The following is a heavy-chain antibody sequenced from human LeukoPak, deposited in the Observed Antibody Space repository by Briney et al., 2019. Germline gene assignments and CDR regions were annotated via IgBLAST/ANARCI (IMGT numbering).Heavy chain of an antibody. CDR2: ISSSGGST. CDR1: GFTFSSYA. CDR3: VKERSGGSFDY. J-gene: IGHJ4*02. V-gene: IGHV3-64D*09. D-gene: IGHD1-26*01. Sequence: GGSLRLSCSASGFTFSSYAMHWVRQAPGKGLEYVSAISSSGGSTYYADLVKGRFTISRDNSKNTLFLQMSSLRPEDTAVYFCVKERSGGSFDYWGQGTLVTVSS.